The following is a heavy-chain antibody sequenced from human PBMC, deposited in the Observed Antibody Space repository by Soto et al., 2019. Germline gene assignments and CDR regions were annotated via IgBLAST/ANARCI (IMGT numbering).Heavy chain of an antibody. J-gene: IGHJ4*02. CDR1: GYTFTSYG. CDR2: ISAYNGNT. Sequence: GASVKVSCKASGYTFTSYGISWVRQAPGQGLEWMGWISAYNGNTNYAQKLQGRVTMTTDTSTSTAYMELRSLRSDDTAMYYCARDWKTYYDFWSGYPFDYWGQGTLVTVSS. CDR3: ARDWKTYYDFWSGYPFDY. D-gene: IGHD3-3*01. V-gene: IGHV1-18*01.